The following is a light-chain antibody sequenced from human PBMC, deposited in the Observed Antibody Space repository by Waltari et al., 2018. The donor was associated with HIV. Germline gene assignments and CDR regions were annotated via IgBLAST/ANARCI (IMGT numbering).Light chain of an antibody. CDR1: SSDVCSYYR. CDR3: SSYTSSSTLV. Sequence: QSALTQPPSVSASPGQSVTLSSTGTSSDVCSYYRVSCYQQTPGTAPKLMIDEVGHRPGGVPHRFSGSKSGNTASLTISWLQAEDEADYYCSSYTSSSTLVFGGGTKLTVL. CDR2: EVG. J-gene: IGLJ2*01. V-gene: IGLV2-18*02.